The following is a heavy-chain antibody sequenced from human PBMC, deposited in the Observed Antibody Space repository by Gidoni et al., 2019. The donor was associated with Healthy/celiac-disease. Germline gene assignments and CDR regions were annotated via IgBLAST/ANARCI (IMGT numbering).Heavy chain of an antibody. V-gene: IGHV4-34*01. J-gene: IGHJ5*02. CDR3: ARGTAYCTNGVCWEAWFDP. D-gene: IGHD2-8*01. Sequence: VQLQQRGAGLLNPSETMSLPCALHVGSFSVFYWSWTRQPPGKGLEWIGDINPSGSTNYNPALRSRVTVSVDTSKNQFSLRLSSVTAADTAVYYCARGTAYCTNGVCWEAWFDPWGQGTLVTVSS. CDR2: INPSGST. CDR1: VGSFSVFY.